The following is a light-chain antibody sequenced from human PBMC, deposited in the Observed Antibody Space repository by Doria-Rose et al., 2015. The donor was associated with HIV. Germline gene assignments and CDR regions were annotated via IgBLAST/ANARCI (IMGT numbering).Light chain of an antibody. CDR2: EDN. V-gene: IGLV6-57*01. Sequence: NFMLTQPHSLSESPGKTVTISCTRSSGSIASNYVQWFQQRPGSSPTTVLYEDNQRPSGVPDRFSGSIDRSSNSACLSICGLKTEDEADYDCQSYGRSNLVVFGGGNKLPVL. CDR1: SGSIASNY. CDR3: QSYGRSNLVV. J-gene: IGLJ2*01.